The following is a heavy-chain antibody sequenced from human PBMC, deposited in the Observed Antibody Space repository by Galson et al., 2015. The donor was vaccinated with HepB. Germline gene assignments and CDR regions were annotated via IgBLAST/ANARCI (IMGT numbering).Heavy chain of an antibody. CDR3: ARDFGGWTYFDY. D-gene: IGHD6-19*01. J-gene: IGHJ4*02. CDR1: GFTFSGYS. V-gene: IGHV3-21*01. CDR2: ISSTTSYI. Sequence: ASGFTFSGYSMNWVRQAPGKGLEWVSSISSTTSYIYYADSVRSRFTISRDNTKNSLFLQMNSLRAEDTAVYFCARDFGGWTYFDYWGQGTLVTVSS.